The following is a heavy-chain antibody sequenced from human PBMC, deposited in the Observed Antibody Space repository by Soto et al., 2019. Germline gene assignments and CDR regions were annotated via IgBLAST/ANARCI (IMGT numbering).Heavy chain of an antibody. Sequence: QVQLVQSGAEVKKPGASVKVSCKASGYVFTSYPIHWVRQAPGQRPEWMAWINAGNGDTKYSQKFQGRVTITRDTSASTAYMELSSLRSEDTAVYYCATTISGDDFDYWGQGTRVTVSS. CDR3: ATTISGDDFDY. J-gene: IGHJ4*02. CDR2: INAGNGDT. D-gene: IGHD1-26*01. CDR1: GYVFTSYP. V-gene: IGHV1-3*01.